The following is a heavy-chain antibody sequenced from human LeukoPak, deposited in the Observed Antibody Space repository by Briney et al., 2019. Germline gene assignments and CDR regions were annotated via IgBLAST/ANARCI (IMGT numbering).Heavy chain of an antibody. J-gene: IGHJ4*02. CDR1: GYSFTNYG. CDR2: ISAYNGNT. D-gene: IGHD3-10*01. Sequence: ASVKVSCKASGYSFTNYGITWVRQAPGQGLEWMGWISAYNGNTDYAQKVQGRVTMTTDTSTSTAYMELRSLRSDDTAVYYCAREGYSGSGSDSIYLDNWGQGTLVTVSS. CDR3: AREGYSGSGSDSIYLDN. V-gene: IGHV1-18*01.